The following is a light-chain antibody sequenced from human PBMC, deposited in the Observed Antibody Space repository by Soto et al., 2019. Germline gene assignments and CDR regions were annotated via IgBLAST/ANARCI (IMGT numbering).Light chain of an antibody. CDR2: DAS. Sequence: VLTQSPATLSVSPGDRATLSCRASPYIGSAVAWYHQRSGPAPRFLIFDASIRVPTTPARFSGSVPGTKITHTISILESKDLAVYFWQQYVDRRRKFGQVTKV. CDR3: QQYVDRRRK. V-gene: IGKV3D-15*03. J-gene: IGKJ1*01. CDR1: PYIGSA.